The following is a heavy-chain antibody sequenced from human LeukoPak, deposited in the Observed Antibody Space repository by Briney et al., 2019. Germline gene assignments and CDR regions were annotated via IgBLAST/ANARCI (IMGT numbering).Heavy chain of an antibody. CDR1: GFTVSSNY. J-gene: IGHJ4*02. CDR2: IYSGGST. CDR3: ARGGYSYGEPYYFDY. V-gene: IGHV3-66*01. D-gene: IGHD5-18*01. Sequence: GGSLRLSCAASGFTVSSNYMSWVRQAPGKGLEWVSVIYSGGSTYYADSVKGRFTISRDNSKNTLYLQMNSLRAEDTAVYYCARGGYSYGEPYYFDYWGQGTLVTVSS.